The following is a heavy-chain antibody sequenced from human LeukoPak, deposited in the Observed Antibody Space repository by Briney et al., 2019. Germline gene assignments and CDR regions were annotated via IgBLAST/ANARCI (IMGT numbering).Heavy chain of an antibody. V-gene: IGHV3-30-3*01. CDR2: ISYDGSKE. D-gene: IGHD2-15*01. CDR3: ARDRVVGTIAFDAFDI. CDR1: GFAFSSYA. J-gene: IGHJ3*02. Sequence: PGGSLRLSCAASGFAFSSYAMHWVSQAPGKGLEWLAVISYDGSKEYYTDSVKGRFTISRDNSENTLYLQINSLRVEDTAVYYCARDRVVGTIAFDAFDIWGQGTMVTVSS.